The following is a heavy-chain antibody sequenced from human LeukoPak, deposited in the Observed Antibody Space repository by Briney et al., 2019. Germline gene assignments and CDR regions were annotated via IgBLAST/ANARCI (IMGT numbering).Heavy chain of an antibody. D-gene: IGHD2-2*01. V-gene: IGHV4-59*08. CDR3: ARVTVPAAIYYYYMDV. J-gene: IGHJ6*03. CDR2: IYYSGST. CDR1: GGSISSYY. Sequence: SETLSLTCTVSGGSISSYYWSWIRQPPGKGLEWIGYIYYSGSTNYNPSLKSRVTISVDTSKNQFSLKLSSVTAADTAVYYRARVTVPAAIYYYYMDVWGKGTTVTVSS.